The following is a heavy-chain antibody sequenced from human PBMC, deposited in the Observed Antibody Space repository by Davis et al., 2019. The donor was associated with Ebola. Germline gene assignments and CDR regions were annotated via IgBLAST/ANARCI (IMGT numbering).Heavy chain of an antibody. CDR1: GYTFTGYY. J-gene: IGHJ4*02. Sequence: AASVKVSCKASGYTFTGYYMHWVRQAPGQGLEWMGRINPNSGGTNYAQKFQGRVTMTRDTSISIAYMELSRLTSDDTAVYYCASFGQLVESYYFDYWGQGTLVTVSS. V-gene: IGHV1-2*06. D-gene: IGHD3/OR15-3a*01. CDR2: INPNSGGT. CDR3: ASFGQLVESYYFDY.